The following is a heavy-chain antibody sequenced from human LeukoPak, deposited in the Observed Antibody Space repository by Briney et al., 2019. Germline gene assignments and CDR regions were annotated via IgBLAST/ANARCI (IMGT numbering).Heavy chain of an antibody. CDR1: GFTFSDYS. CDR2: FRSSGSTI. D-gene: IGHD2-2*01. CDR3: ARDCSSTSCPKGSFAFDI. Sequence: PGGSLRLSCAASGFTFSDYSMSWIRQAPGKGLEWVSYFRSSGSTIYYADSEQGRFTISRDNAKNSLYLQMDSLRAEDTAVYYCARDCSSTSCPKGSFAFDIWGQGTMVTVSS. V-gene: IGHV3-11*01. J-gene: IGHJ3*02.